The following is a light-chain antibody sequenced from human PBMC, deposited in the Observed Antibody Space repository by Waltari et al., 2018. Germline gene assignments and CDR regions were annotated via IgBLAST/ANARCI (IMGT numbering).Light chain of an antibody. CDR2: AAS. CDR3: QQYNSYST. CDR1: QGVSVW. Sequence: DVQMTQSPSTLSASVGDRVTITCRASQGVSVWLAWYQHKPGKAPKLLIYAASSLESGVPSRFSGSGSGTEFTLTISGLQPDDFATYYCQQYNSYSTFGQGTKVEIK. J-gene: IGKJ1*01. V-gene: IGKV1-5*03.